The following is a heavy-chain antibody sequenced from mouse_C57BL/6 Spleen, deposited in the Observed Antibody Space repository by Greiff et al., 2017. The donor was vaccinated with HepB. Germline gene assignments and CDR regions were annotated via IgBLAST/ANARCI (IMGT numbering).Heavy chain of an antibody. CDR2: IHPNSGST. J-gene: IGHJ2*01. CDR3: ARESDDYDGFDY. V-gene: IGHV1-64*01. CDR1: GYTFTSYW. D-gene: IGHD2-4*01. Sequence: QVQLQQPGAELVKPGASVKLSCKASGYTFTSYWMHWVKQRPGQGLEWIGMIHPNSGSTNYNEKFKSKATLTVDKSSSTAYMQLSSLTSEDSAVYYWARESDDYDGFDYWGQGTTLTVSS.